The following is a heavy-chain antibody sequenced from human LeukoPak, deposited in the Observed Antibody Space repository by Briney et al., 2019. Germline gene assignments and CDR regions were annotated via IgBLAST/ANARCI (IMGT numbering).Heavy chain of an antibody. J-gene: IGHJ6*02. Sequence: GRSLRHSCAASGFTVSSNYMSWVRPAPGKGLEWVSSIYTVVSTYYADSVKGRFTISRDNSKNTLYLKMNSLRAEDTAVYYCARTSNYDFWSGYSPGGMDVWGQGTTVTVSS. CDR3: ARTSNYDFWSGYSPGGMDV. CDR1: GFTVSSNY. V-gene: IGHV3-53*01. CDR2: IYTVVST. D-gene: IGHD3-3*01.